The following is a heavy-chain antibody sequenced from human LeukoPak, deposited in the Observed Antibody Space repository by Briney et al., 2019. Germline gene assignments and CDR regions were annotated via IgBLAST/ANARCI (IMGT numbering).Heavy chain of an antibody. V-gene: IGHV5-51*01. D-gene: IGHD3-9*01. J-gene: IGHJ4*02. CDR3: ARHSDWRFDY. CDR2: IYPADSDT. Sequence: GESLKISCKGYGYSFSSYWIGWVRQMPGKGLEWMGIIYPADSDTRYSPSFQGQVTISADKSISTAYLQWSSLKASDTAMYYCARHSDWRFDYWGQGTLVTVSS. CDR1: GYSFSSYW.